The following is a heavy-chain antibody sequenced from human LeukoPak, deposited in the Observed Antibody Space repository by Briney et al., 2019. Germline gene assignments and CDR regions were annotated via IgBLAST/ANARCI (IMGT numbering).Heavy chain of an antibody. Sequence: PGGSLRLSCAASGFTFSSYWMHWVRQAPGKGLVRVSRINSDGSSTSYADSVKGRFTISRDNAKNTLYLQMNSLRAEDTAVYYCARGGIQLWFVFDYWGQGTLVTVSS. CDR3: ARGGIQLWFVFDY. CDR2: INSDGSST. J-gene: IGHJ4*02. V-gene: IGHV3-74*01. CDR1: GFTFSSYW. D-gene: IGHD5-18*01.